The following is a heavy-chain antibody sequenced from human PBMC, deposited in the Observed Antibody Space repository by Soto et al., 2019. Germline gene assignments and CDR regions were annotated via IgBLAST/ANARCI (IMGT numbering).Heavy chain of an antibody. CDR3: TRDRSGYLDY. CDR1: GGTFSSYA. V-gene: IGHV1-69*13. J-gene: IGHJ4*02. Sequence: GASVKVSCKASGGTFSSYAISWVRQAPGQGLEWMGGIIPIFGTANYAQKFQGRVTITADESTSTAYMELSSLRSEDTAVYYCTRDRSGYLDYWGQGTLVTVSS. CDR2: IIPIFGTA. D-gene: IGHD1-26*01.